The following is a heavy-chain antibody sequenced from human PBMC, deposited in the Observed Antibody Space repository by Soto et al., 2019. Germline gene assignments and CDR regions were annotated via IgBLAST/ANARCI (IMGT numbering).Heavy chain of an antibody. CDR3: AINGYDYPNWFDP. J-gene: IGHJ5*02. V-gene: IGHV4-59*01. CDR2: MHSSGST. CDR1: GGSISSYY. Sequence: QVQLQESGPGLVKPSETLSLTCPVSGGSISSYYWSWIRQPPGQGLEWIGYMHSSGSTNYIPSLKSRVTIAVDTSKNQFTLKLRSVTAADTAVYYCAINGYDYPNWFDPWGQGTLVTVSS. D-gene: IGHD3-22*01.